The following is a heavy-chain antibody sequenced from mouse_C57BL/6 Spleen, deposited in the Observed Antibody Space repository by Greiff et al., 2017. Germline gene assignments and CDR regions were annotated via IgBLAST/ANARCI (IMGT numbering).Heavy chain of an antibody. CDR2: INPGSGGT. CDR1: GYAFTNYL. CDR3: ARALDSSGAFED. J-gene: IGHJ2*01. Sequence: QVQLQQSGAELVRPGTSVKVSCKASGYAFTNYLIAWVKQRPGQGLEWIGVINPGSGGTNYNEKFKGKATLTADKSSSTAYMQLSSLTSEDSAGYCCARALDSSGAFEDRGKGATVTVAS. D-gene: IGHD3-2*02. V-gene: IGHV1-54*01.